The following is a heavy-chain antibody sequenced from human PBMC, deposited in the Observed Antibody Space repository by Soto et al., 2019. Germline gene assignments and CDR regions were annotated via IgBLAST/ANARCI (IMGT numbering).Heavy chain of an antibody. D-gene: IGHD3-3*02. J-gene: IGHJ4*02. CDR1: GYSFFSYY. CDR3: ARGGATIFGVIDS. CDR2: FLASGGNT. V-gene: IGHV1-46*01. Sequence: AAVKVSCKASGYSFFSYYIHWVRQAPGQGLEWMGRFLASGGNTFYAQRFRGRVSMTRDTSSTNTVSLELTSLTSDDTAVYYCARGGATIFGVIDSWGQGTRVTVSS.